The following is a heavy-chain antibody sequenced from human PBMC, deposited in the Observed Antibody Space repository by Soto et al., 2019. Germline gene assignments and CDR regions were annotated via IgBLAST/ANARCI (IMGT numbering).Heavy chain of an antibody. CDR1: GGSISSSDYF. V-gene: IGHV4-39*01. Sequence: QLQLQESGPGLVKPSETLSLTCTVSGGSISSSDYFWGWIRQPPGKGLEWIGNIYYRGRTYYNPSLKSRVTISADTSKNQFALKLSYVAAADTAVYYCARRMGYCTSTSCYEYYFDYWGQGTLVTVSS. D-gene: IGHD2-2*01. J-gene: IGHJ4*02. CDR3: ARRMGYCTSTSCYEYYFDY. CDR2: IYYRGRT.